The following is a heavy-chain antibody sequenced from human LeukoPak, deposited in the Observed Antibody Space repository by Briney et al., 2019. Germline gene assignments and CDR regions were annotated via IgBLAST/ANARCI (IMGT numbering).Heavy chain of an antibody. CDR3: ARDLVVVTAMPGMDV. D-gene: IGHD2-21*02. Sequence: ASVKVSCKASGGTFSSYAISWVRQAPGQGLEWMGWINPNSGGTNYAQKFQGRVTMTRDTSISTAYMELSRLRSDDTAVYYCARDLVVVTAMPGMDVWGQGTTVTVSS. J-gene: IGHJ6*02. CDR1: GGTFSSYA. V-gene: IGHV1-2*02. CDR2: INPNSGGT.